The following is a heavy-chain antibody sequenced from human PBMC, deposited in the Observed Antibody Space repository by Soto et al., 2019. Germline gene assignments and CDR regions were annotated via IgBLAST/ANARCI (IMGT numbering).Heavy chain of an antibody. D-gene: IGHD3-3*01. CDR3: AKNRGGGGTKTIYYYGLDV. CDR1: GFTFSNYA. J-gene: IGHJ6*02. V-gene: IGHV3-23*01. Sequence: EVQVLESGGGLVQPGGSLRLSCAASGFTFSNYAMTWVRQAPGKGLEWVSGISGSGANTYYADSVKGRFTISRDNSKNTLYLPVNSLRANDTAVYYCAKNRGGGGTKTIYYYGLDVWGQGTTVTVSS. CDR2: ISGSGANT.